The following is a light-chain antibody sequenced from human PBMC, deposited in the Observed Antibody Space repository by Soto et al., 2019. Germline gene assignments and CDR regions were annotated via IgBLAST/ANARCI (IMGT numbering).Light chain of an antibody. CDR3: AAWDDSLNGWV. Sequence: QLVLTQPPSASGTPGQRVTISCSGSSSNIGSNTVNWYQQLPGTAPKLLIYSNNQRPSGVPDRFSGSTSGTSASLAISGLQSEDEADYYCAAWDDSLNGWVFGGGTQLTVL. CDR2: SNN. CDR1: SSNIGSNT. V-gene: IGLV1-44*01. J-gene: IGLJ3*02.